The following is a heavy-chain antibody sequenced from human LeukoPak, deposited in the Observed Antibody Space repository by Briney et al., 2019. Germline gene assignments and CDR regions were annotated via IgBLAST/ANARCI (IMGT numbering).Heavy chain of an antibody. J-gene: IGHJ4*02. CDR3: ARKSGRLGFDY. V-gene: IGHV4-61*01. Sequence: NPSETLSLTCSVSGDSIAAPSYYWAWIRQPPGKGLEWIGYIYYSGSTNYNPSLKSRVTISVDTSKNQFSLKLSSVIGADTAMYYCARKSGRLGFDYWGQGTLVTVSS. CDR2: IYYSGST. CDR1: GDSIAAPSYY. D-gene: IGHD3-3*01.